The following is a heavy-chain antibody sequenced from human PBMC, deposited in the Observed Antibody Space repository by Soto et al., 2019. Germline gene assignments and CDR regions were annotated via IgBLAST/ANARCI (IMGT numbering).Heavy chain of an antibody. CDR1: GFTFSSYA. D-gene: IGHD1-26*01. CDR3: AKHEWELPYYFDY. J-gene: IGHJ4*02. V-gene: IGHV3-23*01. Sequence: GESLKISCAASGFTFSSYAMSWVRQAPGKGLEWVSAISGSGGSTYYADSVKGRFTISRDNSKNTLYLQMNSLRAEDTAVYYCAKHEWELPYYFDYWGQGTLVTVSS. CDR2: ISGSGGST.